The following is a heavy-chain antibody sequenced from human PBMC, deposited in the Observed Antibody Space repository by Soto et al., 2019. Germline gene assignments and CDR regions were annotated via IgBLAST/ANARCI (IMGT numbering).Heavy chain of an antibody. J-gene: IGHJ5*02. CDR1: GGSISSYY. CDR3: ARGRLIGYQLLLWWFDP. D-gene: IGHD2-2*01. Sequence: SETLSLTCTVSGGSISSYYWSWIRQPPGKGLEWIGYIYYSGSTNYNPSLKSRVTISVDTSKNQFSLKLSSVTAADTAVYYCARGRLIGYQLLLWWFDPWGQGTLVTVSS. CDR2: IYYSGST. V-gene: IGHV4-59*12.